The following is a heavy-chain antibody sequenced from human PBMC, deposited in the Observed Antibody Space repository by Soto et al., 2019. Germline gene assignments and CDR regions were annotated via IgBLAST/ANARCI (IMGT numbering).Heavy chain of an antibody. J-gene: IGHJ6*02. D-gene: IGHD6-6*01. CDR1: GYTFTSYD. CDR2: MNPNSGNT. CDR3: ARRGLISSSTFRYYYDGMDV. V-gene: IGHV1-8*01. Sequence: QVQLVQSGAEVKKPGASVKVSCKASGYTFTSYDINWVRQATGQGLEWMGWMNPNSGNTGYAQKFQGRVSMTRNTSLSTAYMELSSLRSEDTAVYYCARRGLISSSTFRYYYDGMDVWGQGTTVTLSS.